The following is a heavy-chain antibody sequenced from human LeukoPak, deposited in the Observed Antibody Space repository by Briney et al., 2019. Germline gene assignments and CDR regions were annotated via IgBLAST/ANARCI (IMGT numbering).Heavy chain of an antibody. CDR2: INHSGST. CDR1: GGSFSGYY. D-gene: IGHD3-3*01. V-gene: IGHV4-34*01. Sequence: PSETLSLTCAVYGGSFSGYYWSWIRQPPGKGLEWIGEINHSGSTNYNPSLKSRVTISVDTSKNQFSLRLSSVTAADTAVYYCARALKNVLRRLNWFDPWGQGTLVTVSS. CDR3: ARALKNVLRRLNWFDP. J-gene: IGHJ5*02.